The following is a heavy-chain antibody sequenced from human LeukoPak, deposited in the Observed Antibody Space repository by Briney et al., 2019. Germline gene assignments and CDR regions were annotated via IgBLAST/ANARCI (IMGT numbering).Heavy chain of an antibody. J-gene: IGHJ6*03. D-gene: IGHD3-3*01. CDR2: IYHSGST. CDR3: ASSRLRFLEWLLYGGYYMDV. CDR1: GYSISSGYY. Sequence: SETLSLTCTVSGYSISSGYYWGWIRQPPGKGLEWTGRIYHSGSTYYNPSLKSRVTISVDTSKNQFSLKLSSVTAADTAVYYCASSRLRFLEWLLYGGYYMDVWGKGTTVTVSS. V-gene: IGHV4-38-2*02.